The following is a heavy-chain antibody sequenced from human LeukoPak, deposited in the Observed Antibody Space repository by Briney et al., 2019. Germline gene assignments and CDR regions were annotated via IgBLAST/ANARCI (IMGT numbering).Heavy chain of an antibody. Sequence: PGGSLRLSCAASGFTFNSYAMSWVRQAPGKGLEWVSAISGSGGSTYYADSVKGRFTISRDNSKNTLYLHMNSLRAEDTAVYYCAKRRSAAGPFDYWGQGTLVTVSS. V-gene: IGHV3-23*01. CDR1: GFTFNSYA. D-gene: IGHD6-13*01. CDR3: AKRRSAAGPFDY. CDR2: ISGSGGST. J-gene: IGHJ4*02.